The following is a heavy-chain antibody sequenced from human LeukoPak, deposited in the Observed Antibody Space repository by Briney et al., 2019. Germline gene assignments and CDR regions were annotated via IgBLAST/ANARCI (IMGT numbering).Heavy chain of an antibody. J-gene: IGHJ4*02. CDR1: GYTFTGYY. CDR2: INPNSGGT. Sequence: LEASVKVSCKASGYTFTGYYMHWVRQAPGQGLEWMGWINPNSGGTNYAQKLQGRVTMTTDTSTSTAYMELRSLRSDDTAVYYCARDYYYDSSGYYLGSDYWGQGTLVTVSS. D-gene: IGHD3-22*01. V-gene: IGHV1-2*03. CDR3: ARDYYYDSSGYYLGSDY.